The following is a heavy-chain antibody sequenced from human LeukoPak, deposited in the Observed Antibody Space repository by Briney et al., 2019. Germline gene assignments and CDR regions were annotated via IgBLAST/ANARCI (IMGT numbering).Heavy chain of an antibody. V-gene: IGHV4-59*01. CDR3: ARGLEQWLVDQYYYYMDV. CDR2: IYYSRST. J-gene: IGHJ6*03. Sequence: SETLSLTCTVSGGSISSYYWSWIRQPPGKGLEWIWYIYYSRSTNYNPSLKSRGTISVDTSKNQFSLKLSSVTAEETALYYCARGLEQWLVDQYYYYMDVWGEGTTVTVPS. D-gene: IGHD6-19*01. CDR1: GGSISSYY.